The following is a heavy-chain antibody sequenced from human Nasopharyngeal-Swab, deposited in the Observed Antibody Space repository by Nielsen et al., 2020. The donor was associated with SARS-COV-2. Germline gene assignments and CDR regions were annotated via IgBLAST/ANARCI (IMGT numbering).Heavy chain of an antibody. CDR2: IYYSGST. V-gene: IGHV4-59*01. Sequence: SETLSLTCTVSGGSMSSYYWSWIRQPPGKGLEWIGFIYYSGSTNYNPSLKSRVTISVDTSKNQFSLKLSSVTAADTAMYYCARRIPATSTGFDYWCQGTLVTVSS. J-gene: IGHJ4*02. D-gene: IGHD6-13*01. CDR1: GGSMSSYY. CDR3: ARRIPATSTGFDY.